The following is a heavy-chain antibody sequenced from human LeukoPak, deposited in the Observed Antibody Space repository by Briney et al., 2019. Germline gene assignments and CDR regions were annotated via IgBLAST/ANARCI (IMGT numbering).Heavy chain of an antibody. CDR3: ARTYYYSSGTPGVINYYYGMDV. V-gene: IGHV3-30-3*01. CDR1: GFTFSSYA. J-gene: IGHJ6*02. Sequence: PGRSLRLSCAASGFTFSSYAMHWVRQAPGKGLEWVAVISYDGSNKYYADSVKGRFTISRDNSKNTLYLQMNSLRAEDTAVYYCARTYYYSSGTPGVINYYYGMDVWGQGTTVTVSS. CDR2: ISYDGSNK. D-gene: IGHD3-10*01.